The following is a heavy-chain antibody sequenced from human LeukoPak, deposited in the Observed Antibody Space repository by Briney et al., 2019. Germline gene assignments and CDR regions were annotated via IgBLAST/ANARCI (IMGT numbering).Heavy chain of an antibody. CDR3: ASQVFVAGTAMGHYPFDY. V-gene: IGHV6-1*01. CDR2: TYYRSKWYN. J-gene: IGHJ4*02. Sequence: SQTLSLTCAISGDSVSSNSAAWNWIRQSPSRGLEWLGRTYYRSKWYNDYAVSVKRRITINPDTSKNQFSLQLNSVTPEDTAVYCCASQVFVAGTAMGHYPFDYWGQGTLVTVSS. D-gene: IGHD6-19*01. CDR1: GDSVSSNSAA.